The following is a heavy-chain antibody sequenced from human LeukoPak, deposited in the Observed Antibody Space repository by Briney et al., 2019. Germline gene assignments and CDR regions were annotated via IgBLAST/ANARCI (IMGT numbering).Heavy chain of an antibody. V-gene: IGHV4-59*12. CDR3: ARVGADLTGTPFDY. D-gene: IGHD1/OR15-1a*01. Sequence: SETLSLTCIVSGDSISTYYCNWIRQPPGKGLEWIGYIHYSGITDYNPSLESRVTISLDTSKNQFSLKLSSVTAADTAVYYCARVGADLTGTPFDYWGQGILVTVSS. J-gene: IGHJ4*02. CDR2: IHYSGIT. CDR1: GDSISTYY.